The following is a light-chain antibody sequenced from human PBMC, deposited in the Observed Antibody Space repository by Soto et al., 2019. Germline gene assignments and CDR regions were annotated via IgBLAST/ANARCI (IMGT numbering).Light chain of an antibody. CDR3: QQRSNWPPVLT. CDR1: QSVSSY. Sequence: EIVLTQSPATLSLSPGERATLSCRASQSVSSYLAWYQQKPGQAPRLLIYDASNRATGIPARFSGSGSGTDFTLTISSLEPEDFAVYYCQQRSNWPPVLTFGGVT. J-gene: IGKJ4*01. CDR2: DAS. V-gene: IGKV3-11*01.